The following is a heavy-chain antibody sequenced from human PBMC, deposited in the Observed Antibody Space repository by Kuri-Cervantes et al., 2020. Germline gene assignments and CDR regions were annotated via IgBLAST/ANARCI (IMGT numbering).Heavy chain of an antibody. Sequence: GESLKISCAASGFTFSSYWMSWVRQAPGKGLEWVANIKQDGGEKYYVDSVKGRFTISRDNAKNSLYLQMNSLRAEDTAVYYCARGEGYDFWSGYLSDYYYGMDVWGQGTTVTVSS. V-gene: IGHV3-7*01. D-gene: IGHD3-3*01. CDR3: ARGEGYDFWSGYLSDYYYGMDV. CDR2: IKQDGGEK. J-gene: IGHJ6*02. CDR1: GFTFSSYW.